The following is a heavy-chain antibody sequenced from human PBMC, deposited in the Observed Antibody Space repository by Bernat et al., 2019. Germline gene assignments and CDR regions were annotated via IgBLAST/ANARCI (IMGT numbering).Heavy chain of an antibody. V-gene: IGHV3-43*02. Sequence: EVQLVESGGGVVQPGGSLRLSCAASGFTFDDYAMHWVRQAPGKGLEWVSLISGDGGSTYYAGLVKGPLNIFKEKSKKPLYSQKNSLRTEDPRLYYCAKGDYSNYPPNDYWGQGTLVTVSS. CDR2: ISGDGGST. CDR1: GFTFDDYA. D-gene: IGHD4-11*01. CDR3: AKGDYSNYPPNDY. J-gene: IGHJ4*02.